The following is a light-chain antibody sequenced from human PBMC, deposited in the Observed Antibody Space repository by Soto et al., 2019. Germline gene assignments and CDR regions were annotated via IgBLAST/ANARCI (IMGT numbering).Light chain of an antibody. CDR2: VAS. Sequence: DIQMTQSPSSLSASVGDRVTITCRASQSIRNYVSWYQQKPGKAPKFLVYVASTLQIGVPSRFSGSGSGTDFTLIISSLQPEDFATYYCQQTYSSPYTFGPGTELQIK. J-gene: IGKJ2*01. V-gene: IGKV1-39*01. CDR3: QQTYSSPYT. CDR1: QSIRNY.